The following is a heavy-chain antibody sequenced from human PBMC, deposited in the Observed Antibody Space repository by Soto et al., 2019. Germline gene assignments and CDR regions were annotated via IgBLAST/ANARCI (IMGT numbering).Heavy chain of an antibody. CDR3: ARLDFGDYDFDY. J-gene: IGHJ4*02. Sequence: SETLSLTCTVSGGSFSTYYWTWIRQPPGKGLEWIGYIYYNGNTNYNPSLKSRVTISVDTSKNQFSLQLTSVTAADTALYYCARLDFGDYDFDYWGQGTLVTVSS. V-gene: IGHV4-59*08. CDR2: IYYNGNT. D-gene: IGHD4-17*01. CDR1: GGSFSTYY.